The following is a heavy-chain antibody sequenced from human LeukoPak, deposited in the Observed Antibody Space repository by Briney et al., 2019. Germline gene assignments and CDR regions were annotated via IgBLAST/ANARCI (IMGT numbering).Heavy chain of an antibody. D-gene: IGHD1-14*01. Sequence: GGSLRLSCAASGFTFSGYAMNWVRRAPGKGLEWASGISGHGGNTYYADSVRGRFTISRDNSKNTLYLQMNSLRAEDTAVYYCANQPSLSSITDYWGQGTLVTVSS. J-gene: IGHJ4*02. CDR3: ANQPSLSSITDY. V-gene: IGHV3-23*01. CDR1: GFTFSGYA. CDR2: ISGHGGNT.